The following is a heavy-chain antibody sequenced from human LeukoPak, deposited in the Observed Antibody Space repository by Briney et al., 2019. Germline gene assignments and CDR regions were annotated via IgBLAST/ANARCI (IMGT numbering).Heavy chain of an antibody. Sequence: GGSLRLSCAASGFTFSSYSMNWVRQAPGKGLEWVSSISSSSSYIYYADSVKGRFTTSRDNAKNSLYLQMNSLRAEDTAVYYCARDRDYDYVWGSSPMDVWGQGTTVTVSS. CDR3: ARDRDYDYVWGSSPMDV. CDR2: ISSSSSYI. J-gene: IGHJ6*02. D-gene: IGHD3-16*01. V-gene: IGHV3-21*01. CDR1: GFTFSSYS.